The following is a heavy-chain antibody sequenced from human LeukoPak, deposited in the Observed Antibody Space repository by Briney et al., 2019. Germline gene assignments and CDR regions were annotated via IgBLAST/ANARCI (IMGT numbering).Heavy chain of an antibody. J-gene: IGHJ4*02. CDR3: ARDRHQWMDSTWQYCFDY. V-gene: IGHV3-30*04. CDR2: VSFDGNSK. D-gene: IGHD6-19*01. Sequence: GRSLRLSCEASGFTFNSYSMHWVRQAPGKGLEWVAVVSFDGNSKYYADSVKGRFTIPRDNSKLYLQMNNLRAEDTAVYHCARDRHQWMDSTWQYCFDYWGQGILVTVSS. CDR1: GFTFNSYS.